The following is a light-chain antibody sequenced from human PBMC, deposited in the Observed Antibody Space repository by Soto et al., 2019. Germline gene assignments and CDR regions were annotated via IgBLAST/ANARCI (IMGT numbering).Light chain of an antibody. CDR1: SSDVGGYDY. V-gene: IGLV2-14*01. J-gene: IGLJ1*01. CDR3: SSYTSSTSYV. CDR2: DVT. Sequence: QSALTQPASVSGSPGQSITISCTGTSSDVGGYDYVSWYQQHPGKAPKLMIYDVTNRPSGVSNRFSGSKSGNTASLTFSGLQAEDEASYYCSSYTSSTSYVFGTGTKVTVL.